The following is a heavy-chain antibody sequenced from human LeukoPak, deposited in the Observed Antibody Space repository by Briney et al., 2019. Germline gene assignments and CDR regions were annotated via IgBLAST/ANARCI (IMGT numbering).Heavy chain of an antibody. V-gene: IGHV4-59*13. CDR2: IYYSGST. Sequence: SETLSLTCTVSGGSISIYYWSWIRQPPGKGLEWIGYIYYSGSTNYNPSLKSRVTISVDTSKNQFSLKLSSVTAADAAVYYRARRGTMVRGVFHYYYGMDVWGQGTTVTVSS. CDR1: GGSISIYY. D-gene: IGHD3-10*01. CDR3: ARRGTMVRGVFHYYYGMDV. J-gene: IGHJ6*02.